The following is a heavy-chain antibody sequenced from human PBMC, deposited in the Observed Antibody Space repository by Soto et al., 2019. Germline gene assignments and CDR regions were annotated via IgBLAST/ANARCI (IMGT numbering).Heavy chain of an antibody. CDR3: ARDGIAAACLNWIDP. J-gene: IGHJ5*02. V-gene: IGHV3-33*01. D-gene: IGHD6-13*01. CDR1: GFTFSSYG. Sequence: PGGSLRLSCAASGFTFSSYGMHWVRQAPGKGLEWVAVIWYDGSNKYYADSVKGRFTISRDNSKNTLYLQMNSLRAEDTAVYYCARDGIAAACLNWIDPWGQGTLVTVSS. CDR2: IWYDGSNK.